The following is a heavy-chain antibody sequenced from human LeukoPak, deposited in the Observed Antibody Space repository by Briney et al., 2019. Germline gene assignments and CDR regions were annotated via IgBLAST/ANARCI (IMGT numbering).Heavy chain of an antibody. CDR1: GFTFSSYG. V-gene: IGHV3-23*01. D-gene: IGHD2-15*01. Sequence: GGSLRLSCAASGFTFSSYGMSWVRQAPGKGLEWVSAISGSGGSTYYADSVKGRFTISRDNSKNTLYLQMNSLKTEDTAVYYCSVGNFDYWGQGTLVTVSS. CDR3: SVGNFDY. CDR2: ISGSGGST. J-gene: IGHJ4*02.